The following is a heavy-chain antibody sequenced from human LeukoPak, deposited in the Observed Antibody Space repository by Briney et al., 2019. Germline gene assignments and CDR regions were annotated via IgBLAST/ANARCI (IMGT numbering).Heavy chain of an antibody. CDR3: ARDLFSSGWFAYFDY. D-gene: IGHD6-19*01. V-gene: IGHV3-21*01. Sequence: GGSLRLSCAASGFTFSGYWMNWVRQAPGKGLEWVSSISSSSSYIYYADSVKGRFTISRDNAKNSLYLQMNSLRAEDTAVYYCARDLFSSGWFAYFDYWGQGTLVTVSS. CDR1: GFTFSGYW. CDR2: ISSSSSYI. J-gene: IGHJ4*02.